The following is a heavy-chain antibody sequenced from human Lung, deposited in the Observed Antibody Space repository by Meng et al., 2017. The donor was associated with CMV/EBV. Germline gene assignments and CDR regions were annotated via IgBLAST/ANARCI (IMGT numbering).Heavy chain of an antibody. D-gene: IGHD2-15*01. CDR1: GFSLADDV. Sequence: SCGVSGFSLADDVMHWVRQAPGKGLECVTVISYDGSNIYYADSVNGRFTISRDISRNTLYLQMNRLRVEDTAVYYCARDGSKSRYYYHGMDVWGQGXTVTVSS. CDR3: ARDGSKSRYYYHGMDV. CDR2: ISYDGSNI. V-gene: IGHV3-30*03. J-gene: IGHJ6*02.